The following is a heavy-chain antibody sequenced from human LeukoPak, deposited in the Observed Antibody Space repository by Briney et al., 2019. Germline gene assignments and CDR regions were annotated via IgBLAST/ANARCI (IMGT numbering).Heavy chain of an antibody. V-gene: IGHV4-31*03. J-gene: IGHJ3*02. CDR3: AKGGEYDILTGYSNDAFDI. CDR2: IYYSGST. CDR1: GGSISRGGYY. Sequence: SETLSLTCTVSGGSISRGGYYWSWIRQHPGKGLEWIGYIYYSGSTYYNPSLKSRVTISVDTSKNQFSLKLSSVTAADTAVYYCAKGGEYDILTGYSNDAFDIWGQGTMVTVSS. D-gene: IGHD3-9*01.